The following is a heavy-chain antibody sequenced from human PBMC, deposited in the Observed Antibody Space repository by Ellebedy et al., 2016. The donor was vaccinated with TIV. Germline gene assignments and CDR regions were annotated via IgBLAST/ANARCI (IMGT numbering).Heavy chain of an antibody. V-gene: IGHV3-53*01. CDR3: ASSPSQGY. CDR1: GFTVSNNY. J-gene: IGHJ4*02. Sequence: PGGSLRLSCAASGFTVSNNYMSWVRQAPGKGLEWVSVIYSGGNTFYPKSVKGRFTFSKDSSQHTLYLQMDSLRAKDKAGYYCASSPSQGYWGRGTLVTVSS. CDR2: IYSGGNT.